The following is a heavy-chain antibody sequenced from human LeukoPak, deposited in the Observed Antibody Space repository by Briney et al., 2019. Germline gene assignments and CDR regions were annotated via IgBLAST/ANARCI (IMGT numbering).Heavy chain of an antibody. CDR2: IYYSGST. J-gene: IGHJ4*02. D-gene: IGHD5-12*01. V-gene: IGHV4-31*03. CDR3: ARGGYSGYDSKPGDY. CDR1: SGSISSGGYY. Sequence: PSETLSLTCTVSSGSISSGGYYWSWIRQHPGKGLEWIGYIYYSGSTYYNPSLKSRVTISVDTSKNQFSLKLSSVTAADTAVYYCARGGYSGYDSKPGDYWGQGTLVTVSS.